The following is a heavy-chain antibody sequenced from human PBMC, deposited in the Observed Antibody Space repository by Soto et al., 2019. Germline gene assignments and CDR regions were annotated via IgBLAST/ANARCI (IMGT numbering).Heavy chain of an antibody. J-gene: IGHJ4*02. CDR3: ARVSGSGTYYFDY. CDR1: GDPVNSGNYY. V-gene: IGHV4-61*01. Sequence: PSETLSLTCNVTGDPVNSGNYYWSWIRQPPGKGLEWIGYIYFDGSTNYNPSLKSRVTISVDTSKNQFSLKLTSVTAADTAVYFCARVSGSGTYYFDYWGQGTLVTV. D-gene: IGHD1-26*01. CDR2: IYFDGST.